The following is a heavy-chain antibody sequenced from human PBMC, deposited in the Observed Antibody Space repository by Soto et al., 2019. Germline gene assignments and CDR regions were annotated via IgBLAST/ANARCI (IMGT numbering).Heavy chain of an antibody. CDR1: GGSVSSGSYY. Sequence: QVQLQESGPGLVKPSETLSLTCTVSGGSVSSGSYYWSWIRQPPGKGLEWIGYIYYSGSTNYNPSLKSRVTISVDTSKNQFSLKLSSVTAADTAVYYCARELRKPYCSGGSCYYYYYGMDVWGQGTTVTVSS. CDR3: ARELRKPYCSGGSCYYYYYGMDV. CDR2: IYYSGST. D-gene: IGHD2-15*01. V-gene: IGHV4-61*01. J-gene: IGHJ6*02.